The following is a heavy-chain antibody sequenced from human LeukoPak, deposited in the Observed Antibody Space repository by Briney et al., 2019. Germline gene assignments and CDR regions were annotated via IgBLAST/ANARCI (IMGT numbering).Heavy chain of an antibody. CDR3: ARESGPEYCSSTSCFIDY. CDR1: GGSISSYY. J-gene: IGHJ4*02. D-gene: IGHD2-2*01. V-gene: IGHV4-59*12. CDR2: IYHSGST. Sequence: PSETLSLTCTVSGGSISSYYWSWIRQPPGEGLEWIGYIYHSGSTYYNPSLKSRVTISIDRSKNQFSLKLSSVTAADTAVYYCARESGPEYCSSTSCFIDYWGQGTLVTVSS.